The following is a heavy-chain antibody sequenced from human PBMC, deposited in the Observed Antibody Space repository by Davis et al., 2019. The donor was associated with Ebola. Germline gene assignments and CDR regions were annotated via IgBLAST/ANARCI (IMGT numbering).Heavy chain of an antibody. CDR3: ARGRPIVVVTAEQHYYYYYGMDV. D-gene: IGHD2-21*02. Sequence: ASVKVSCKASGYTFTSYGISWVRQAPGQGLEWMGWISAYNGNTNYAQKLQGRVTMTTDTSTSTAYMELRSLRSDDTAVYYCARGRPIVVVTAEQHYYYYYGMDVWGQGTTVTVSS. CDR2: ISAYNGNT. V-gene: IGHV1-18*01. J-gene: IGHJ6*02. CDR1: GYTFTSYG.